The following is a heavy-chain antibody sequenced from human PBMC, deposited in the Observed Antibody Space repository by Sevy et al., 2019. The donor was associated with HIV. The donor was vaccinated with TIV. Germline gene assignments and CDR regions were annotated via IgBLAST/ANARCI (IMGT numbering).Heavy chain of an antibody. D-gene: IGHD4-17*01. CDR1: GFTFNTHA. Sequence: GGSLRLSCAASGFTFNTHAMHWVRQAPGKGLEWVALISYDGSDKYYADSVKGRFTISRDNFKNTLYLQMNSLTTEDTAVYYCARPRANYVDHYFFYAMDVWGQGTTVTVSS. J-gene: IGHJ6*02. CDR2: ISYDGSDK. V-gene: IGHV3-30-3*01. CDR3: ARPRANYVDHYFFYAMDV.